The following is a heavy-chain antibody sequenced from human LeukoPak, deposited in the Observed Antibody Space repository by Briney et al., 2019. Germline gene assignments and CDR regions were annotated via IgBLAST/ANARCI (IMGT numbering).Heavy chain of an antibody. D-gene: IGHD3-9*01. Sequence: GASVKVSCKASGYTFTGYYMHWVRQAPGQGLEWMGWINPNSGGTNYAQKFQGWVTMTRDTSISTAYMELSRLRSDDTAVYYCARAPYYDILTGLDYWGQGTLVTVSS. CDR1: GYTFTGYY. CDR3: ARAPYYDILTGLDY. CDR2: INPNSGGT. J-gene: IGHJ4*02. V-gene: IGHV1-2*04.